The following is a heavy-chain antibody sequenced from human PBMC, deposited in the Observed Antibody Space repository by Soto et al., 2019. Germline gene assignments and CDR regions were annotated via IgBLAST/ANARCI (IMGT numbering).Heavy chain of an antibody. D-gene: IGHD2-21*02. V-gene: IGHV1-46*01. CDR3: ARGGHVVVVTAALDY. J-gene: IGHJ4*02. CDR1: GDTFTDYY. Sequence: QVQLMQSGAEVKKPGASVKVSCKASGDTFTDYYIHWVRQAPGQGLEWMGTVNPSGGHTTYAQHFLGRMTMTRDTSTSTIYMELTSLTSGDTAVYYCARGGHVVVVTAALDYWGQGTLVTVSS. CDR2: VNPSGGHT.